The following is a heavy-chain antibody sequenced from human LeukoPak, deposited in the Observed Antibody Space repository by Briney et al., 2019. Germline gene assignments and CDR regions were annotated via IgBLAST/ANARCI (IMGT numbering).Heavy chain of an antibody. D-gene: IGHD3-10*01. V-gene: IGHV1-69*04. Sequence: SVKVSCKASGGTFSSYAISGVRQAPGQGLEWMGRIIPIFGIANYAQKFQGRVTITADKSTSTAYMELSSLRSEDTAVYYCARLWFGESTFDYWGQGTLVTVSS. CDR2: IIPIFGIA. J-gene: IGHJ4*02. CDR3: ARLWFGESTFDY. CDR1: GGTFSSYA.